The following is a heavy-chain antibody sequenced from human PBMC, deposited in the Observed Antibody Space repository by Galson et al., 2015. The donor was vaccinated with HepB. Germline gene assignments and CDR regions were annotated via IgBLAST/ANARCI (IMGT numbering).Heavy chain of an antibody. CDR3: ARELPEHIVVVTAIIGGMDV. CDR2: INPSGGST. V-gene: IGHV1-46*01. D-gene: IGHD2-21*02. CDR1: GYTFTSYY. J-gene: IGHJ6*02. Sequence: SVKVSCKASGYTFTSYYMHWVRQAPGQGLEWMGIINPSGGSTSYAQKFQGRVTMTRDTSTSTVYMELSSLRSEDTAVYYCARELPEHIVVVTAIIGGMDVWGQGTTVTVSS.